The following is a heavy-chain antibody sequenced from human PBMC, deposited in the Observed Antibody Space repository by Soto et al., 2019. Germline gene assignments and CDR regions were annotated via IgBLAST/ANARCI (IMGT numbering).Heavy chain of an antibody. CDR3: ARGSLGYCSGGSCYPPKSDY. CDR2: IYYSGST. CDR1: GGSISSYY. D-gene: IGHD2-15*01. V-gene: IGHV4-59*01. J-gene: IGHJ4*02. Sequence: PSETLSLTCTVSGGSISSYYWSWIRQPPGKGLKWIGYIYYSGSTNYNPSIKSRVNISVDTSKNQYSLKMRSVTAADTAMYYCARGSLGYCSGGSCYPPKSDYWGQGTLVTVSS.